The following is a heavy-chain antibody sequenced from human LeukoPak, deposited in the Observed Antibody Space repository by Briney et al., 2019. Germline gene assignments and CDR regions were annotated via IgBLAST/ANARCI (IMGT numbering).Heavy chain of an antibody. D-gene: IGHD1-1*01. J-gene: IGHJ4*02. CDR1: GGAFSSYA. V-gene: IGHV1-69*05. CDR2: LIPMFRTP. CDR3: ARDSTGTTWQLDY. Sequence: SVKVSCKAAGGAFSSYAFSWVRQAPGQGLEWMGGLIPMFRTPNYAQKFLGRDTITTDESTSTAYMELTSLGADDTAVYYCARDSTGTTWQLDYWGQGTLVTVSS.